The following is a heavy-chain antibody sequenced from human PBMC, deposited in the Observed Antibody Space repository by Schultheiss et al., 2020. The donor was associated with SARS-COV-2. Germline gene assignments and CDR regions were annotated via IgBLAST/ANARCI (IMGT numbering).Heavy chain of an antibody. CDR2: IYYSGST. D-gene: IGHD3-22*01. V-gene: IGHV4-31*03. CDR3: TVGALDSSGYFGDAFDI. J-gene: IGHJ3*02. Sequence: LRLSCTVSGGSVSSGSYYWSWIRQHPGKGLEWIGYIYYSGSTHFNPSLKSRVTISVDTSKNQFSLKLSSVTAADTAVYYCTVGALDSSGYFGDAFDIWGQGTMVTVSS. CDR1: GGSVSSGSYY.